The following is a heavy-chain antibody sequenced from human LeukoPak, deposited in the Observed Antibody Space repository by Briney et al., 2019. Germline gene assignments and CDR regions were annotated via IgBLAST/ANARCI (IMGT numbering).Heavy chain of an antibody. Sequence: GGSLRLSCAASGFTFSSYAMSWVRQAPGKGLEWVSAISGSGGSTYYADSVKGRFTISRDNSKNTLYLQMNSLRAEDTAVYYCEKAGRYCSTASCYASIDYWGQGTLVTVSS. CDR2: ISGSGGST. CDR3: EKAGRYCSTASCYASIDY. V-gene: IGHV3-23*01. D-gene: IGHD2-2*01. J-gene: IGHJ4*02. CDR1: GFTFSSYA.